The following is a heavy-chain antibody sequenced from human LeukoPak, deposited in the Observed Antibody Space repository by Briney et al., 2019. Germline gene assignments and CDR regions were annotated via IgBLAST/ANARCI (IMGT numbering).Heavy chain of an antibody. V-gene: IGHV4-34*01. CDR1: GGSFSGYY. Sequence: PSETLSLTCAVYGGSFSGYYWSWIRQPPGKGLEWIGEINHSGSTNYNPSLKSRVTISVDTSKNQFSLKLSSVTAADTAVYYCARGGGSYYIDYWGQETLVTVSS. CDR2: INHSGST. J-gene: IGHJ4*02. D-gene: IGHD1-26*01. CDR3: ARGGGSYYIDY.